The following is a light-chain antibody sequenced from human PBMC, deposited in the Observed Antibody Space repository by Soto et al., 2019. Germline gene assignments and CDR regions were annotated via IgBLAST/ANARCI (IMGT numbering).Light chain of an antibody. V-gene: IGKV3-20*01. CDR2: DVS. Sequence: EIVLTQSPGTLSLSPGERVTVSCRSSQSVSSNYLAWYQPKPDQAPRLVIYDVSGRATGIPDRFSGSGSGTHFTLTISRLQPEDFAVYYCQQYGRSPTFGQGTKVEIK. CDR3: QQYGRSPT. CDR1: QSVSSNY. J-gene: IGKJ1*01.